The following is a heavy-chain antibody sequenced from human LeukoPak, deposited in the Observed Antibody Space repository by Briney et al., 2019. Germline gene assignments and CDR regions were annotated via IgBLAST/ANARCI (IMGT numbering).Heavy chain of an antibody. CDR2: IYHSGST. CDR3: AQTMVRGTHRAFDI. V-gene: IGHV4-4*02. J-gene: IGHJ3*02. CDR1: GGSISSSNW. D-gene: IGHD3-10*01. Sequence: SETLSLTCAVSGGSISSSNWWSWVRQPPGKGLEWIGEIYHSGSTNYNPSLKSRVTISVDKSKNQFSLKLSSVTAADTAVYYCAQTMVRGTHRAFDIWGQGTMVTVSS.